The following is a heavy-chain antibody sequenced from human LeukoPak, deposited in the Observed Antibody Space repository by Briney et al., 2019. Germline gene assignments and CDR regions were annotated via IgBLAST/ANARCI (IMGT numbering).Heavy chain of an antibody. Sequence: PGGSLRLSCAASGFTFSSYAMSWVRQAPGKWLEWVSAISGSGFTYYADSVKGRFTISRDNAKNSLYLQMNSLRAEDTAVYYCARAMYSENYPMSDSWGQGTLVTVTS. CDR2: ISGSGFT. D-gene: IGHD1-26*01. CDR3: ARAMYSENYPMSDS. J-gene: IGHJ4*02. CDR1: GFTFSSYA. V-gene: IGHV3-23*01.